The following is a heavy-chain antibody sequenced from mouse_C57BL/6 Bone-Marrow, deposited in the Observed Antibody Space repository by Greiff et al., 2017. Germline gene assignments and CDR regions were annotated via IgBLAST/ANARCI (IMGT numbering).Heavy chain of an antibody. J-gene: IGHJ1*03. V-gene: IGHV2-9-1*01. D-gene: IGHD2-5*01. CDR3: ARKGAYYSNYVDWYFDV. CDR2: IWTGGGT. CDR1: GFSLTSYA. Sequence: QVQLQQSGPGLVAPSQSLSITCTVSGFSLTSYAISWVRQPPGKGLEWLGLIWTGGGTNYNSALKSRLSISKDNSKSQVFLKMNSLQTDDTARYYCARKGAYYSNYVDWYFDVWGTGTTVTVSS.